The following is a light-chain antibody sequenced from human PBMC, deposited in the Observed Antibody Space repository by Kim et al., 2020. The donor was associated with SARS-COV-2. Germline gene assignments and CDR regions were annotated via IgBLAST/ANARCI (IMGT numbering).Light chain of an antibody. J-gene: IGLJ1*01. CDR1: NIGSKS. CDR2: YDS. Sequence: SYELTQPPSVSAAPGKTARIPCGGNNIGSKSVHWYQQKPGQAPVVVIYYDSDRPSGIPERFSGSNFGNTATLTISRVEAGDEADYYCQVWDSCVGYIFGGGTKVTVL. V-gene: IGLV3-21*04. CDR3: QVWDSCVGYI.